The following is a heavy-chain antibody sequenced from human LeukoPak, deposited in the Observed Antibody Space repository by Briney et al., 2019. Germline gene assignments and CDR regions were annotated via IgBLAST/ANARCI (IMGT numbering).Heavy chain of an antibody. V-gene: IGHV3-23*01. Sequence: QTGGSLRLSCAASGFTFSTYALSWVRQAPGKGLEWVSGISGSGGSTYYADSVKGRFTISRDNSKNTLYLQMNSLRAEDTAVYYCAKGSYSSGWYESDYWGQGTLVTVSS. D-gene: IGHD6-19*01. J-gene: IGHJ4*02. CDR1: GFTFSTYA. CDR3: AKGSYSSGWYESDY. CDR2: ISGSGGST.